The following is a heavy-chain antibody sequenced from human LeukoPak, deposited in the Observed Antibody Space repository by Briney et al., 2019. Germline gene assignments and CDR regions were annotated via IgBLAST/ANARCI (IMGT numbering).Heavy chain of an antibody. V-gene: IGHV4-59*01. Sequence: KTSETLSLTCAVSGGSTSSYCWNWIRQPPGKGLEWIGYIYYSGSTNYNPSLKSRVTISVDTSKNQFSLKLSSVTAADTAVYYCARDYYDTSGYPLRYFDYWGQGTLVTVSS. CDR3: ARDYYDTSGYPLRYFDY. J-gene: IGHJ4*02. CDR2: IYYSGST. CDR1: GGSTSSYC. D-gene: IGHD3-22*01.